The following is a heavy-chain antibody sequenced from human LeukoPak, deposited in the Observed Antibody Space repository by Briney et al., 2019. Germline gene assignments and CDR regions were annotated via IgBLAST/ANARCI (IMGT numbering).Heavy chain of an antibody. CDR1: GFTFTTYT. Sequence: ASVKVSCKTSGFTFTTYTMHWVRQAPGQRLEWMGWINAANGNTQYSQKFQGRVTITRDTSASTAYMELSSLRSEDTAVYYCARVGRRGATLDYFDYWGQGTLVTVSS. J-gene: IGHJ4*02. V-gene: IGHV1-3*01. CDR3: ARVGRRGATLDYFDY. D-gene: IGHD1-26*01. CDR2: INAANGNT.